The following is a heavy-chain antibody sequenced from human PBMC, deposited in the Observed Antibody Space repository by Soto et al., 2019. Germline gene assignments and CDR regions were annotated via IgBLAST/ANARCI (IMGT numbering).Heavy chain of an antibody. D-gene: IGHD4-4*01. V-gene: IGHV3-33*01. CDR3: ARDKAVRYYYYGMDV. Sequence: GGSLRLSCAASGFTFSSYGMHWVRQAPGKGLERVAVIWYDGSNKYYADSVKGRFTISRDNSKNTLYLQMNSLRAEDTAVYYCARDKAVRYYYYGMDVWGHGTTVTVSS. J-gene: IGHJ6*02. CDR1: GFTFSSYG. CDR2: IWYDGSNK.